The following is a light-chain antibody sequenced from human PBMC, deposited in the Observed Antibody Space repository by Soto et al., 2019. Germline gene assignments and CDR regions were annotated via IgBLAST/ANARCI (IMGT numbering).Light chain of an antibody. J-gene: IGKJ3*01. Sequence: EIVLTQSPGTLSLSPGERATLSCRASQSVSSSYFAWYQQKPGQAPRLLIYGASSRATGIPDRFSGSGSGTDFTLTISRLEPEDFAVYYCQQYGSSPRVTFGHGTKVDIK. V-gene: IGKV3-20*01. CDR2: GAS. CDR1: QSVSSSY. CDR3: QQYGSSPRVT.